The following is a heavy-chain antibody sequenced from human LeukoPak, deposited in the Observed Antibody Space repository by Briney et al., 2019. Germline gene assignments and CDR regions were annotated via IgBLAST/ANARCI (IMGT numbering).Heavy chain of an antibody. D-gene: IGHD3-10*01. CDR1: GGSISSYY. CDR2: IYYSGST. Sequence: SETLSLTCTVSGGSISSYYWSWIRQPPGKGLEWIGYIYYSGSTNYNPSLKSRVTISVDTSKNQFSLKLSSVTAADTAVYYCARLVWFGEGNDVFDIWGQGTMVTVSS. CDR3: ARLVWFGEGNDVFDI. J-gene: IGHJ3*02. V-gene: IGHV4-59*08.